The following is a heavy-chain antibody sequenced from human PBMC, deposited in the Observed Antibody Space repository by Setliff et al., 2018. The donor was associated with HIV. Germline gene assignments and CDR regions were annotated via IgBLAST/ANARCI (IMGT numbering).Heavy chain of an antibody. V-gene: IGHV1-18*01. D-gene: IGHD5-18*01. Sequence: VASVKVSCKASGYTFTSYGISWVRQAPGQGLEWMGWISAYNGNTNYAQKLQGRVTMTTDTSISTAHMELSSLRSEDTAVYYCARVTLGYHRGMDVWGQGTTVTVSS. J-gene: IGHJ6*02. CDR1: GYTFTSYG. CDR3: ARVTLGYHRGMDV. CDR2: ISAYNGNT.